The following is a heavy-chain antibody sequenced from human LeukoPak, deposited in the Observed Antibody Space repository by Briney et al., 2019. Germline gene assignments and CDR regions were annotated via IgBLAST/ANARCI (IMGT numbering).Heavy chain of an antibody. CDR3: AKGKYSSVGAPDY. J-gene: IGHJ4*02. CDR2: ISGGGEST. D-gene: IGHD6-19*01. CDR1: EFTFSSHA. Sequence: GGSLRLSCVVSEFTFSSHAMNWVRQAPGKGLEWVSSISGGGESTYYADSVTGRFTVPRDNSKNTLYLQINSLRGEDTAVYYCAKGKYSSVGAPDYWGQGTLVTVSS. V-gene: IGHV3-23*01.